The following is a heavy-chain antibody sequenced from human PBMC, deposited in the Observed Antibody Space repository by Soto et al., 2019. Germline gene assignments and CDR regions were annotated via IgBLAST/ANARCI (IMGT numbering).Heavy chain of an antibody. D-gene: IGHD1-26*01. Sequence: QVQLVDSGGGVVQPGRSLRLSCAASGFTFTTYGMHWVRRAPGKGLEWVAVISYDGSHAYYEDSVKGRFTISKDNSKNTRYLQNSSLRAEDTAVYYCATEQTYSVATSFDSWGRGTLVTVSS. CDR3: ATEQTYSVATSFDS. CDR1: GFTFTTYG. CDR2: ISYDGSHA. V-gene: IGHV3-30*03. J-gene: IGHJ4*02.